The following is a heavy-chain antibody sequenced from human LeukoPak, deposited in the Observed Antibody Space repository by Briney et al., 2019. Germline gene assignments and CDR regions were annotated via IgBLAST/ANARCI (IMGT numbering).Heavy chain of an antibody. CDR2: IYYSGST. Sequence: SETLSLTCTVSGGSISSRFYYWGWIRQPPGKGLEWIGYIYYSGSTNYNPSLKSRVTISVDTSKNQFSLKLSSVTAADTAVYYCARARYFDWSYDYWGQGTLVTVSS. CDR3: ARARYFDWSYDY. J-gene: IGHJ4*02. D-gene: IGHD3-9*01. CDR1: GGSISSRFYY. V-gene: IGHV4-61*01.